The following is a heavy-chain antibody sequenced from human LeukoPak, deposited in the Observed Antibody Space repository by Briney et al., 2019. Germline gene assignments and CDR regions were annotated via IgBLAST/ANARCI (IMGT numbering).Heavy chain of an antibody. J-gene: IGHJ4*02. Sequence: GGSLRLSCAASGFTFSSYWMHWVRQAPGKGLVWVSRINTDGSSTSYADSVKGRFTISRDNAKNTLYLQMNSLRAEDTAVYYCAKVGRGYTVTTGDDYWGQGTLVTVSP. V-gene: IGHV3-74*01. CDR1: GFTFSSYW. CDR2: INTDGSST. D-gene: IGHD4-17*01. CDR3: AKVGRGYTVTTGDDY.